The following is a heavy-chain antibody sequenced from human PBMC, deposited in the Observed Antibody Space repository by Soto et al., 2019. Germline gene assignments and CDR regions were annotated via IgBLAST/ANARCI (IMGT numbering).Heavy chain of an antibody. CDR3: ARETPYSTSSPYYHYYMDV. V-gene: IGHV3-48*01. J-gene: IGHJ6*03. D-gene: IGHD6-6*01. Sequence: GGSLRLSCAASGFTFSSYNINWVRQAPGKGLEWLSHISGSGSNPYYADSLEGRFTVSRDNAKNSVYLQMNSLTAEDTAVYSCARETPYSTSSPYYHYYMDVWGKGTTVTVSS. CDR2: ISGSGSNP. CDR1: GFTFSSYN.